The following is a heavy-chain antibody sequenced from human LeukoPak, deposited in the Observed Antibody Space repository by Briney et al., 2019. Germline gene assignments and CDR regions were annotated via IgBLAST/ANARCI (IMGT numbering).Heavy chain of an antibody. Sequence: ASVKISCKASGYTFSNYVMHWVRQAPGQRLEWMGWINPGNDDTKSSQEFQGRVTFSRDTSASTSYMELSSLRSEDTAVYFCARDERHSPDVWGQGTTVTVSS. CDR1: GYTFSNYV. J-gene: IGHJ6*02. V-gene: IGHV1-3*01. D-gene: IGHD6-25*01. CDR3: ARDERHSPDV. CDR2: INPGNDDT.